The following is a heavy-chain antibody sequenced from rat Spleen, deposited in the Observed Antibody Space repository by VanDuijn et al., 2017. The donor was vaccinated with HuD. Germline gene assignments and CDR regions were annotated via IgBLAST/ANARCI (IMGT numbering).Heavy chain of an antibody. CDR3: ARHPLYDGYPHYFDY. CDR1: GFTFSSYD. D-gene: IGHD1-12*03. V-gene: IGHV5S23*01. Sequence: EVQLVESDGGLVQPGRSLKLSCAASGFTFSSYDMAWVRQAPTKGLEWVASISPSGGSTYYRDSMKGRFTVSRDNAKSTLYLQMDSLRSEDTATYYCARHPLYDGYPHYFDYWGQGVMVTVSS. CDR2: ISPSGGST. J-gene: IGHJ2*01.